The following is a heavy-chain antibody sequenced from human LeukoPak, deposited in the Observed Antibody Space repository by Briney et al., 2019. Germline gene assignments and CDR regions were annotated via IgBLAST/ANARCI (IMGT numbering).Heavy chain of an antibody. J-gene: IGHJ5*02. CDR2: ISSSSSYI. D-gene: IGHD3-22*01. CDR1: GFTFSSYS. CDR3: AKDKSTYYSTNWFDP. Sequence: GGSLRLSCAASGFTFSSYSMNWVRQAPGKGLEWVSSISSSSSYIYYADSVKGRFTISRDNAKNSLYLQMNSLRAEDTAVYYCAKDKSTYYSTNWFDPWGQGTLVTVSS. V-gene: IGHV3-21*01.